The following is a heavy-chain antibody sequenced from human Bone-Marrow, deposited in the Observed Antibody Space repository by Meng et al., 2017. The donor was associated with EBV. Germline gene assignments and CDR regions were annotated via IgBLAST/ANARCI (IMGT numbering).Heavy chain of an antibody. CDR2: IYWDDDK. V-gene: IGHV2-5*02. CDR1: GFSLSTRGVG. D-gene: IGHD6-6*01. CDR3: AHLIAARPFDY. Sequence: LKESGPKLVKPTQTLTLTCTFSGFSLSTRGVGVGWIRQPPGKALEWLAVIYWDDDKRYSPSLKSRLTITKDTSKKQVVLTMTNMDPVDAATYYCAHLIAARPFDYWGQGTLVTVSS. J-gene: IGHJ4*02.